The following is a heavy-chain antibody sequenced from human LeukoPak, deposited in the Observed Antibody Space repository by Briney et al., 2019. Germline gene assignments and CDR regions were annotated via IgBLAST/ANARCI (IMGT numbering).Heavy chain of an antibody. D-gene: IGHD4-11*01. CDR3: ARWTTVPSYWFDP. CDR2: IYYSGST. Sequence: SETLSLTCTVSGGSISSSGYYWGWIRQPPGKGLEWIGSIYYSGSTYYNPSLKSRVTISVDTSKNQFSLKLSSVTAADTAVYYCARWTTVPSYWFDPWGQGTLVTVSS. CDR1: GGSISSSGYY. J-gene: IGHJ5*02. V-gene: IGHV4-39*07.